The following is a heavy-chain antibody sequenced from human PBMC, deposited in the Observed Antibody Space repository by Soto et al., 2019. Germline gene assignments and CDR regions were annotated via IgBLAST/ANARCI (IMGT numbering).Heavy chain of an antibody. CDR2: TSLDGNTK. D-gene: IGHD3-10*01. V-gene: IGHV3-30-3*01. Sequence: QVLLVESGGGVVQPGRSLRLSCAASGFSFTSYDIYWVRQAPGKGLEWVAVTSLDGNTKYYADSVQGRFTVSRDNSKDKLYLEMTSLRPQDTAVYYGARNYGSALDYWGQGTPVTVSS. CDR1: GFSFTSYD. CDR3: ARNYGSALDY. J-gene: IGHJ4*02.